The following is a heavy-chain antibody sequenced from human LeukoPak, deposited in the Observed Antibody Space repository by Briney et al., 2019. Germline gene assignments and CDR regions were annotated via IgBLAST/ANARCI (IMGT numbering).Heavy chain of an antibody. D-gene: IGHD6-13*01. Sequence: GGSLRLSCAASGFTFSSYSMNWVRQAPGKGLEWVSAISDSGGSTYYADSVKGRFTISRDNSKNTLCLQMNSLRAEDTAVYYCAKGDRNSSPDYWGQGTLVTVSS. CDR3: AKGDRNSSPDY. V-gene: IGHV3-23*01. CDR1: GFTFSSYS. J-gene: IGHJ4*02. CDR2: ISDSGGST.